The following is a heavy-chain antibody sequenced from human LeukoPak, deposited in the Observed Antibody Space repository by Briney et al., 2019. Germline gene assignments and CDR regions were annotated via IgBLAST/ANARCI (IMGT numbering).Heavy chain of an antibody. CDR1: GFTFSSYA. CDR3: ADDGDYGDFDY. Sequence: GGSLRLSCAASGFTFSSYAMHWVRQAPGKGLEWVAVISYDGSNKYYADSVKGRFTISRDNSKNTLYLQMNSLRAEDTAVYYCADDGDYGDFDYWGQGTLVTVSS. J-gene: IGHJ4*02. D-gene: IGHD4-17*01. CDR2: ISYDGSNK. V-gene: IGHV3-30*04.